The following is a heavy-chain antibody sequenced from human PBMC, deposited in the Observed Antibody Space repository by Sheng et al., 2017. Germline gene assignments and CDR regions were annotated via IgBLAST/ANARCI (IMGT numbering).Heavy chain of an antibody. D-gene: IGHD2-15*01. J-gene: IGHJ5*02. Sequence: QVQLQESGPGLVKPSETLSLTCTVSGYSISSGYYWGWIRQPPGKGLEWIGSIYHSGSTYYNPSLKSRVTISVDTSKNQFSLKLSSVTAADTAVYYCASQQLLLNWFDPWGQGTLVHRLL. CDR1: GYSISSGYY. CDR3: ASQQLLLNWFDP. V-gene: IGHV4-38-2*02. CDR2: IYHSGST.